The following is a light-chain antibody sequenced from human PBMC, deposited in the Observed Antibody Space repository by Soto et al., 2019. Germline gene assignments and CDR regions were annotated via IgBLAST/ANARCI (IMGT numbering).Light chain of an antibody. CDR1: QSVTSNY. V-gene: IGKV3-20*01. Sequence: EIVLTQSPGTLSLSPGERATLSCRASQSVTSNYLARYQHKPGQAPRLLIYDASSRATGIPDRFSGSGSATDFTLTISRLEPEDFAVYYCQQYGTSPPLTFGGGTKVEI. J-gene: IGKJ4*01. CDR3: QQYGTSPPLT. CDR2: DAS.